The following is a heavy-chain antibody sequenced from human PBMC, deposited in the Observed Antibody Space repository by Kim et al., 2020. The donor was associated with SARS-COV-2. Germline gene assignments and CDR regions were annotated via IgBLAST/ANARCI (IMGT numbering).Heavy chain of an antibody. J-gene: IGHJ4*02. Sequence: GRFTISRANSKNPLSLQMNSLRAEDTAVYYCARWGIEGRGGGYDVSYFDYWGQGTLVTVSS. D-gene: IGHD5-12*01. V-gene: IGHV3-30*01. CDR3: ARWGIEGRGGGYDVSYFDY.